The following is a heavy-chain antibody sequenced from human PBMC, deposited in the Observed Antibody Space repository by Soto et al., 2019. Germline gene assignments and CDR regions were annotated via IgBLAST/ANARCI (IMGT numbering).Heavy chain of an antibody. D-gene: IGHD2-15*01. CDR3: AKELYGGNASPLYGMDV. J-gene: IGHJ6*02. CDR1: GFTFSSYG. Sequence: GGSLRLSCAASGFTFSSYGMHWVRQAPGKGLEWVAVISYDGSNKYYADSVKGRFTISRDNSKNTLYLQMNSLRAEDTAVYYCAKELYGGNASPLYGMDVWGQGTTVTVSS. V-gene: IGHV3-30*18. CDR2: ISYDGSNK.